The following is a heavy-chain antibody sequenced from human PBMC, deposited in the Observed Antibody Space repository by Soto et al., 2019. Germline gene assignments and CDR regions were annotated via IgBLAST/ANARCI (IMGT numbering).Heavy chain of an antibody. Sequence: SVKVSCKASGGTFSSYAISWVRQAPGQGLEWMGGVIPIFGTANYAQKFQGRVTITADESTSTAYMELSSLRSEDTAVYYCARVPYNWFDPWGQGTMVTVSS. V-gene: IGHV1-69*13. CDR1: GGTFSSYA. J-gene: IGHJ5*02. CDR2: VIPIFGTA. CDR3: ARVPYNWFDP.